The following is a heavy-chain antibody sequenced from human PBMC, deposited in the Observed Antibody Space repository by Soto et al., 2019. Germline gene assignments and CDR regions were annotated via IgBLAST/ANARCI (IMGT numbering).Heavy chain of an antibody. CDR3: PRGRTRRGYYYYYYGMDV. V-gene: IGHV4-34*01. CDR1: GASLSGYY. D-gene: IGHD3-10*01. CDR2: INHSGST. Sequence: SETLSLTCAVYGASLSGYYWSWIRQRPGKGLEWIGEINHSGSTNYNPSLKSRVTISVDTSKNQFSLKLSSVTAADTAVYYCPRGRTRRGYYYYYYGMDVWGQGTTVTVSS. J-gene: IGHJ6*02.